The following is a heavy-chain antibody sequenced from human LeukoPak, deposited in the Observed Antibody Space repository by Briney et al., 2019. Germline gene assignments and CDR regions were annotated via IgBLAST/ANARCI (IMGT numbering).Heavy chain of an antibody. CDR2: IYTSGST. V-gene: IGHV4-4*07. CDR3: ARELWAYDILTGYDRFDP. Sequence: SETLSLTCTVSGGSISGYYWSWIRQPAGKGLEWIGRIYTSGSTNYNPSLKSRVTMSVDTSKNQFSLKLSSVTAADTAVYYCARELWAYDILTGYDRFDPWGQGTLVTVSS. CDR1: GGSISGYY. D-gene: IGHD3-9*01. J-gene: IGHJ5*02.